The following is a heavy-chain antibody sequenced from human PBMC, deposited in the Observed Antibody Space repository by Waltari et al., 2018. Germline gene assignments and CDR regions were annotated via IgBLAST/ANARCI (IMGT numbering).Heavy chain of an antibody. CDR3: ARDNGFCDGGGCYPEYFHL. J-gene: IGHJ1*01. D-gene: IGHD2-15*01. V-gene: IGHV3-23*01. Sequence: EEQLLESGGGLVQPGVSLRLSCAASGFTFSGYTMSWVRQAPGKGLEWVSSIPDGGTSDYADSVKGRFTISRDKSKGILFLQMNSLRVEDTALYYCARDNGFCDGGGCYPEYFHLWGQGTLVTVSS. CDR1: GFTFSGYT. CDR2: IPDGGTS.